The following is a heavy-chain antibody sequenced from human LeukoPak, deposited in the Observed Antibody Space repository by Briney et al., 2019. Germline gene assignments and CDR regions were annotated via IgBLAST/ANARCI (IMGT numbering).Heavy chain of an antibody. Sequence: ASVKVSCKASGYTFTGYYIHWVRQAPGQGLEWMGWINPNSGGTNYAQKFQGRVTMTRDTSISTTYMELSRLRSDDTAVYYCARRKRGGSLATQVGAFDIWGQGTMVTVSS. V-gene: IGHV1-2*02. D-gene: IGHD2-15*01. J-gene: IGHJ3*02. CDR2: INPNSGGT. CDR1: GYTFTGYY. CDR3: ARRKRGGSLATQVGAFDI.